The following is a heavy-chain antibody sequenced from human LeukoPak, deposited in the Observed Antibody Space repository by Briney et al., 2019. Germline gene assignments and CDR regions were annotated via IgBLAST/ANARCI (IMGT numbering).Heavy chain of an antibody. Sequence: GGSPRLSCAASGFTFSSYAMSWVRQAPGKGLEWVSDISGSGGSTYYADSVKGRFTISRDNSKNTLYLQMNSLRAEDTAVYYCAKDLGFCGNFHFDYWGQGTLVTVSS. CDR1: GFTFSSYA. CDR3: AKDLGFCGNFHFDY. D-gene: IGHD4-23*01. V-gene: IGHV3-23*01. CDR2: ISGSGGST. J-gene: IGHJ4*02.